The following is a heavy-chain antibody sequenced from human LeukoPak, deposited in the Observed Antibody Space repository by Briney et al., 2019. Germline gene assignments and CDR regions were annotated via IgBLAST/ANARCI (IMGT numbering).Heavy chain of an antibody. CDR1: GFTFSSYA. J-gene: IGHJ4*02. Sequence: GGSLRLSCAASGFTFSSYAMHWVRQAPGKGLEWVSGISWNSGSRGYADSVRGRFTISRDNAKNSLHLQMNTLRAEDTAVYYCARERDGRFFDYWGQGTLDTVSS. D-gene: IGHD5-24*01. CDR2: ISWNSGSR. CDR3: ARERDGRFFDY. V-gene: IGHV3-9*01.